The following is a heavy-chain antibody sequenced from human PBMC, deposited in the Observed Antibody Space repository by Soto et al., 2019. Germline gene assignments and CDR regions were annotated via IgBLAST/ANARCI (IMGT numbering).Heavy chain of an antibody. CDR1: GGTFSSYT. CDR3: ARDYTVAGTGY. Sequence: QVQLVQSGAEVKKPGSSVKVSCKASGGTFSSYTISWVRQAPGQGREWMGRIIPILGIANYAQKFQGRVTITADKSTSTAYMELSSLRAEDTAVYYCARDYTVAGTGYWGQGTLVTVSS. D-gene: IGHD6-19*01. CDR2: IIPILGIA. J-gene: IGHJ4*02. V-gene: IGHV1-69*08.